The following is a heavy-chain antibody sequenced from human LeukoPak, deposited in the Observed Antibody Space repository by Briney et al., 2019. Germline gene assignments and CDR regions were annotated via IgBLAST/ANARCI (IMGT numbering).Heavy chain of an antibody. CDR3: ARALSGTYGLFQH. Sequence: SETLSLTCTVSGXSISNYYWSWIRQPPGKGREWIGYIYYSGSTYYNPSLRSRVTISVDTSKNQFSLNLNSVTAADTAVYYCARALSGTYGLFQHWGQGTLVTVSS. V-gene: IGHV4-59*01. D-gene: IGHD1-26*01. CDR2: IYYSGST. CDR1: GXSISNYY. J-gene: IGHJ1*01.